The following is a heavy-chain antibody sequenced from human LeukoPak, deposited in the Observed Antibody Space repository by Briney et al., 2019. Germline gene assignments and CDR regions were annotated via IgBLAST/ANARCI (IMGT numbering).Heavy chain of an antibody. J-gene: IGHJ4*02. V-gene: IGHV4-30-4*01. CDR1: GGSISSGAYY. CDR3: ATAPWDDYYGSGSYPDY. Sequence: SETLSLTCTVSGGSISSGAYYWSWIGQPPGKGLEWIGYIYYSGSTYYNSSLKSRVTISVDTSKNQFSLKLSSVTAADTAVYYCATAPWDDYYGSGSYPDYWGQGTLVTVSS. CDR2: IYYSGST. D-gene: IGHD3-10*01.